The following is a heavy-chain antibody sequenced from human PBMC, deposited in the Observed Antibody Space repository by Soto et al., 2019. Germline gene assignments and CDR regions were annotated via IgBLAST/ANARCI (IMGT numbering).Heavy chain of an antibody. CDR2: ISGSGSPR. J-gene: IGHJ4*02. Sequence: EVQLVESGGTLVQPGGSLRLSYAASGFTFSNYEMNWVRQAPGKGLEWVSYISGSGSPRYYADSVKGRFTVSRDNTKNSLYLQMNSLRAEDTAVYYCATVTTGYCSGGSCPDFWGEGTLVTVSS. D-gene: IGHD2-15*01. CDR3: ATVTTGYCSGGSCPDF. V-gene: IGHV3-48*03. CDR1: GFTFSNYE.